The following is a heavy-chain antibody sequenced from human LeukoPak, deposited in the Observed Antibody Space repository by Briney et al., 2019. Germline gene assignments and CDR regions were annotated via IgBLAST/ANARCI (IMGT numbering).Heavy chain of an antibody. V-gene: IGHV3-11*01. CDR3: AKDRYGSGTYYHDY. D-gene: IGHD3-10*01. J-gene: IGHJ4*02. CDR2: ISSRSSTI. CDR1: VFTFSDYY. Sequence: GGSLRLSCAASVFTFSDYYMTWIRQAPGKGLEWVSHISSRSSTIHYADSVKGRFTISRDNAKNSLYLQMNSLRAEDTAVYYCAKDRYGSGTYYHDYWGQGTLVTVSS.